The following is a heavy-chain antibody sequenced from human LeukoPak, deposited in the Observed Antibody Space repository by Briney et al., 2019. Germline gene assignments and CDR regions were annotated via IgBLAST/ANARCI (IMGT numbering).Heavy chain of an antibody. CDR3: ARDHKLLWSYFDY. Sequence: ASVKVSCKTSGYTFTTYGISWVRQAPGQGLEWMGWISVYNGNTNYAQKLQGRVTMTTDTSTSTAYMELRSLRSDDTAVYYCARDHKLLWSYFDYWGQGTLVTVSS. CDR1: GYTFTTYG. D-gene: IGHD2-2*01. CDR2: ISVYNGNT. V-gene: IGHV1-18*01. J-gene: IGHJ4*02.